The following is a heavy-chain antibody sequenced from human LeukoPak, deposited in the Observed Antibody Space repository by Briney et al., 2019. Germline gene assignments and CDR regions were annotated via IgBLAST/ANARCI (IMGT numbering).Heavy chain of an antibody. D-gene: IGHD3-22*01. J-gene: IGHJ4*02. Sequence: GGSLRLSCAASGFTFSSYWMSWVRQAPGKGLEWVANIKQDGSEKYYVDSVKGRFTISRDNAKNSLYLQMNSLRAEDTAVYYCARDSPTYYYDSSGYYSDGYWGQGTLVTVSS. CDR3: ARDSPTYYYDSSGYYSDGY. CDR2: IKQDGSEK. CDR1: GFTFSSYW. V-gene: IGHV3-7*01.